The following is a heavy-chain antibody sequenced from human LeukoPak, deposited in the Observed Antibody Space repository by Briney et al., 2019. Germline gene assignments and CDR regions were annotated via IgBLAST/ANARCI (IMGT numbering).Heavy chain of an antibody. CDR1: GGSFSGYY. D-gene: IGHD5-18*01. CDR2: INHSGST. J-gene: IGHJ4*02. CDR3: ARQVWDSYGSYRLDY. V-gene: IGHV4-34*01. Sequence: PSETLSLTCAVYGGSFSGYYWSWIRQPPGKGLEWIGEINHSGSTNYNPSLKSRVTISVDTSKNQFSLKLSSVTAADTAVYYCARQVWDSYGSYRLDYWGQGTLVTVSS.